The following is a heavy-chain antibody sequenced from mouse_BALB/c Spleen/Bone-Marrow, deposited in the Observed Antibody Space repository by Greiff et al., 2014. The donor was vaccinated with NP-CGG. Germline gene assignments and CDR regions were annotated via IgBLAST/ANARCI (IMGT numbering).Heavy chain of an antibody. D-gene: IGHD1-1*01. J-gene: IGHJ1*01. Sequence: VQLQQSGAELVKPGASVTLSCTASGFNIKDTYMHWVKQRPEQGLEWIGRIDPANGNTKYDPKFQGKATITADTSSNTAYLQLSSLTSEDTAVYYCARGGSSYGWYFDVWGAGTTVTVSS. CDR2: IDPANGNT. V-gene: IGHV14-3*02. CDR1: GFNIKDTY. CDR3: ARGGSSYGWYFDV.